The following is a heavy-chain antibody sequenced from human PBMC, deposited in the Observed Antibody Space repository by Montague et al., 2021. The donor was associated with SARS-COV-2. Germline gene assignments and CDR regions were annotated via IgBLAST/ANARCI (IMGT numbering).Heavy chain of an antibody. Sequence: SETLSLTCTVSGGSISSYYWSWIRQPPGKGLEWIGYIYYSGSTNYNPSLKSRVTISVDTSKNQFSLKLSSVTAADTAVYYCARTYYDILTVYYNRGAFDIWGQGTMVTVSS. CDR2: IYYSGST. V-gene: IGHV4-59*08. CDR3: ARTYYDILTVYYNRGAFDI. CDR1: GGSISSYY. J-gene: IGHJ3*02. D-gene: IGHD3-9*01.